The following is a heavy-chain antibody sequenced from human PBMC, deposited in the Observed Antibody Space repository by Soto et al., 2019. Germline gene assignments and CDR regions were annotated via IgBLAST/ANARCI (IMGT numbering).Heavy chain of an antibody. J-gene: IGHJ4*02. CDR3: ARGQEGVVATH. CDR1: GGSLSGYY. Sequence: QVQLQQWGAGLLKPSENLSLTCAVNGGSLSGYYWSWIRQPPGKGLEWIGEIKDGGSTNYSPSLKSRATISSDTSNNQFSLRLNSVTAADTAVYYCARGQEGVVATHWDQGTLVTVSS. D-gene: IGHD5-12*01. CDR2: IKDGGST. V-gene: IGHV4-34*01.